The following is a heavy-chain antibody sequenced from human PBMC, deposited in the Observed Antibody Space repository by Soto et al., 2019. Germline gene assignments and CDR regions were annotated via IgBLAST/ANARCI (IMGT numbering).Heavy chain of an antibody. V-gene: IGHV4-4*02. Sequence: QVQLQESGPGLVKPSGTLSLTCAVSGGSISSSNWWSWGRQPPGKGLEWIGEIYHSGSTNYNPSLKSRVTISVDKSKNQYSLKLSSVTAADTAVYYCARDGYSGYDGIMRIVAFDIWGQGTMVTVSS. CDR1: GGSISSSNW. J-gene: IGHJ3*02. CDR3: ARDGYSGYDGIMRIVAFDI. D-gene: IGHD5-12*01. CDR2: IYHSGST.